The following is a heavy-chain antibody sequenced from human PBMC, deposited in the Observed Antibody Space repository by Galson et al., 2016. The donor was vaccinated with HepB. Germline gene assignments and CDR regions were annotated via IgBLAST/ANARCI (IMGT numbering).Heavy chain of an antibody. D-gene: IGHD3-10*01. CDR1: GFSFSTYW. CDR2: IKEDGSET. J-gene: IGHJ4*02. CDR3: LGFGY. Sequence: SLRLSCAASGFSFSTYWVAWVRQAPGKGLEWVANIKEDGSETFYADSVKGRFSISRDNAKNSVYQQMNSLRAEDTAVYYCLGFGYWGQGTLVTVSS. V-gene: IGHV3-7*01.